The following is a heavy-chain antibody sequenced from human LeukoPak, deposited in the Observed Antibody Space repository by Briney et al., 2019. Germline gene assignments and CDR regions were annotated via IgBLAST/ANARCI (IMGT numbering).Heavy chain of an antibody. CDR2: INPSGGST. D-gene: IGHD6-13*01. CDR1: GYTFTSYY. J-gene: IGHJ4*02. Sequence: ASVKVSCKASGYTFTSYYMHWVRQAPGQGLEWMGIINPSGGSTSYAQKFQGGVTMTRDTSTSTVYMELSSLRSEDTAVYYCAGAAAGSRFDYWGQGTLVTVSS. CDR3: AGAAAGSRFDY. V-gene: IGHV1-46*01.